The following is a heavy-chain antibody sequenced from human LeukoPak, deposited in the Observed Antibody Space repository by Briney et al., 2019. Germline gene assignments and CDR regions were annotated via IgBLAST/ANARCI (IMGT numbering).Heavy chain of an antibody. D-gene: IGHD6-13*01. Sequence: PGGSLRLSCAASGFTFSSYSMNWVRQAPGKGLEWVSSISGSSSYIYYADSVKGRFTISRDNAKNSLYLQMNSLRAEDTAVYYCARDHQAAAVYDYWGQGTLVTVSS. J-gene: IGHJ4*02. CDR2: ISGSSSYI. CDR3: ARDHQAAAVYDY. V-gene: IGHV3-21*01. CDR1: GFTFSSYS.